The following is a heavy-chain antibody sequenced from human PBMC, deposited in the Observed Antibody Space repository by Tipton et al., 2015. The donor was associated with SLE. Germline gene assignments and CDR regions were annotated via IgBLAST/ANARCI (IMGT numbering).Heavy chain of an antibody. CDR3: ARDGVGEFGIIMPFDY. CDR1: GGSLSSGGSY. J-gene: IGHJ4*02. Sequence: TLSLTCSVSGGSLSSGGSYWTWIRQHPGKGLEWIGYIHYSGNTFYNPSLKSRVTISVDTSKNQFSLNLKSVTAADPAVYYCARDGVGEFGIIMPFDYSGQGTLVTVPS. D-gene: IGHD3-16*01. CDR2: IHYSGNT. V-gene: IGHV4-31*03.